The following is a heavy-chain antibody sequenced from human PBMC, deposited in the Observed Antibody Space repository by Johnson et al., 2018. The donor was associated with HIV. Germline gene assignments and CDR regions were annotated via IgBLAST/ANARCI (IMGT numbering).Heavy chain of an antibody. CDR3: ARALRDAFDI. CDR2: ISGSGGST. CDR1: GFTFSSYA. J-gene: IGHJ3*02. D-gene: IGHD4-17*01. Sequence: VQLVESGGGLVQPGGSLRLSCAASGFTFSSYAMSWVRQAPGKGLEWVSAISGSGGSTYYAASVRGRFTISRDNSKNALFLQMNSLRAEDTSLYYCARALRDAFDIWGQGTMVTVSS. V-gene: IGHV3-23*04.